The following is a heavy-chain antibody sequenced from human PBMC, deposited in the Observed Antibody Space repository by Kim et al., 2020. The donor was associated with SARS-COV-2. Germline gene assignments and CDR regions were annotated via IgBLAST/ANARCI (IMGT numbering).Heavy chain of an antibody. V-gene: IGHV1-18*01. CDR1: GYTFTSYG. D-gene: IGHD3-10*01. J-gene: IGHJ4*02. CDR2: ISTYNGNT. CDR3: ARDDGSGGFDF. Sequence: ASVKVSCKASGYTFTSYGISWVRQAPGQGLEWIGWISTYNGNTNYAQMVQGRLSMTTETSTTTAYMDLRSLTSDDTAVYYCARDDGSGGFDFWGQGTLVTVS.